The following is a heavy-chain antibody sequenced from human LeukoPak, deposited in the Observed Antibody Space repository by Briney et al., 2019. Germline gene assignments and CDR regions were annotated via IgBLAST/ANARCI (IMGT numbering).Heavy chain of an antibody. CDR2: ISAYNGNT. Sequence: ASVKVCCKASGDTFTSYGISWVRQAPGQGLEYMGWISAYNGNTNYAQKVQGRVTMTTDTSTSTAYMELSSLRSDDTAVYYCATAKYCSSTRCYDALDIWGQGTMVTVSS. CDR1: GDTFTSYG. D-gene: IGHD2-2*01. CDR3: ATAKYCSSTRCYDALDI. V-gene: IGHV1-18*01. J-gene: IGHJ3*02.